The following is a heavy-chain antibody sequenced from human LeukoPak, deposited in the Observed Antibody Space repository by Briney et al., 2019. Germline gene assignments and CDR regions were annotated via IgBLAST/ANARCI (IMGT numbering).Heavy chain of an antibody. D-gene: IGHD1-26*01. Sequence: PGGSLRLSCAASGFTFSSYETIWVRQAPGKGLEWISYISRSAATVYYADSVKGRFTISRDNAKNSLYLEMNSLRAEDTAVYYCVRDRSGSYPYYFDFWGQGTLLTASS. J-gene: IGHJ4*02. CDR1: GFTFSSYE. CDR3: VRDRSGSYPYYFDF. CDR2: ISRSAATV. V-gene: IGHV3-48*03.